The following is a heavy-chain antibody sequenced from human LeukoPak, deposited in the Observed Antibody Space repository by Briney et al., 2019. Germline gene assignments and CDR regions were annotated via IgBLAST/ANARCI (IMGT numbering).Heavy chain of an antibody. D-gene: IGHD2-15*01. CDR2: ISNNGGYT. Sequence: GGSLRLSCAASGFTFSSSAMSWVRQVPGKGLEWVSAISNNGGYTYYADSVQGRFTISRDNSKSTLCLQMNSLRAEDTAVYYCAKQLGYCSDGSCYFPYWGQGTLVTVSS. CDR3: AKQLGYCSDGSCYFPY. V-gene: IGHV3-23*01. J-gene: IGHJ4*02. CDR1: GFTFSSSA.